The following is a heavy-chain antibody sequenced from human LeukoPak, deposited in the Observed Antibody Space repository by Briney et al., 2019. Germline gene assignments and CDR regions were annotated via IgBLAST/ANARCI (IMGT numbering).Heavy chain of an antibody. CDR1: GFTFSSYW. CDR2: IKEDGSET. J-gene: IGHJ4*02. CDR3: AKSAYSTAWYVGY. D-gene: IGHD6-19*01. V-gene: IGHV3-7*03. Sequence: QTGGSLRPSCAASGFTFSSYWMSWVRQAPGKGLEWGANIKEDGSETYYVDSVKGRFTISRDNDKNTLYLQMNSLRAEDTAVYYCAKSAYSTAWYVGYWGQGTLVTVSS.